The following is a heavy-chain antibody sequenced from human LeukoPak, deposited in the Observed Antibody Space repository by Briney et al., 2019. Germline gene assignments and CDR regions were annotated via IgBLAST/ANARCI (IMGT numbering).Heavy chain of an antibody. CDR2: IIPIFGTA. D-gene: IGHD6-13*01. J-gene: IGHJ3*02. CDR3: ARARSQGSSWTNYYDAFDI. CDR1: GGTFSSYA. Sequence: VASVKVSCKASGGTFSSYAISWVRQAPGQGLEWMGGIIPIFGTANYAQKFQGRVTITADESTSTAYMELSSLRSEDTAVYYCARARSQGSSWTNYYDAFDIWGQGTMITVSS. V-gene: IGHV1-69*13.